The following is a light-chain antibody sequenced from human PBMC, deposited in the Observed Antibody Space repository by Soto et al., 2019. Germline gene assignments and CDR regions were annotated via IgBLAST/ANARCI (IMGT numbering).Light chain of an antibody. V-gene: IGKV1-5*01. Sequence: QITQSPSSPLASVVERVTISCLTSQNINIFSNWYQERPGKATKLLIYDLYSLQSGVPSRFSGSGSGTEFTLTISSLQHADFANYYCQHYKMYYPCTFGQGTNVDIK. CDR3: QHYKMYYPCT. CDR1: QNINIF. J-gene: IGKJ1*01. CDR2: DLY.